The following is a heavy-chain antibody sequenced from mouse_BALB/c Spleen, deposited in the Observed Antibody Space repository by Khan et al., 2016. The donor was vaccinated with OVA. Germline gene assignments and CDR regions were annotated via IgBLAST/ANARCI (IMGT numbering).Heavy chain of an antibody. D-gene: IGHD3-2*02. CDR1: GYIFTSYW. V-gene: IGHV1-76*01. J-gene: IGHJ2*01. Sequence: VELVESGAELVRPGASVKLSCKTSGYIFTSYWIHWVKQRSGQGLEWIARIYPGTDNTYYNERLKDKATLTADNSSSTAYMQLSSLKSEDSAVYFGAREEALYYFDYWGQGTTLTVSS. CDR2: IYPGTDNT. CDR3: AREEALYYFDY.